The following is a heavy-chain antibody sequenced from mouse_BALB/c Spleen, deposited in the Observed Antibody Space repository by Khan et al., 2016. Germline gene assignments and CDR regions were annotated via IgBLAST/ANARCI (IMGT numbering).Heavy chain of an antibody. V-gene: IGHV1-54*01. Sequence: QVQLKESGAELVRPGTSVKVSCKASGYAFTNYLIEWVKQRPGQGLEWIGVINPGSGGTNYNEKFKGKATLTADTSSSTAYMQLSSLTSDDSAVYFCARLPAWFAYWGQGTLVTVSA. CDR2: INPGSGGT. J-gene: IGHJ3*01. CDR3: ARLPAWFAY. CDR1: GYAFTNYL.